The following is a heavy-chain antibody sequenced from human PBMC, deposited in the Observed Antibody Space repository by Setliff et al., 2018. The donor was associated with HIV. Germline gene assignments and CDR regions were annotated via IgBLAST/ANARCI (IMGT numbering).Heavy chain of an antibody. CDR2: IIPIFGTA. V-gene: IGHV1-69*05. CDR1: GGTFSSYA. Sequence: SVKVSCKASGGTFSSYAISWVRQAPGQGLEWMGRIIPIFGTANYAQKFQGRLTMTRDTSTSTVYMELSSLRSEDTAVYYCARSGESFTTHFDAWGQGTMVTVSS. CDR3: ARSGESFTTHFDA. D-gene: IGHD4-4*01. J-gene: IGHJ3*01.